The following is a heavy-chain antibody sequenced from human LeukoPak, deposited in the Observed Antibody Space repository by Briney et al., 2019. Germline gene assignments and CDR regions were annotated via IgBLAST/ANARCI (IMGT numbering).Heavy chain of an antibody. CDR3: ARVYQGGNSDFDY. D-gene: IGHD4-23*01. J-gene: IGHJ4*02. V-gene: IGHV3-21*01. Sequence: GGPLRLSCAASGFTFNTYNMNWVRQAPGKGLEWVSCISPSSDSIDYADSVKGRFTISRDNARNSLYLQMKSLRAEDTAVYYCARVYQGGNSDFDYWGQGTLVTVSS. CDR1: GFTFNTYN. CDR2: ISPSSDSI.